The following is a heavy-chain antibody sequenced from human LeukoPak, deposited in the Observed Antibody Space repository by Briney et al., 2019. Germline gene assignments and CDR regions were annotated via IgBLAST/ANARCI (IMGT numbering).Heavy chain of an antibody. D-gene: IGHD3-3*01. CDR1: GFTFSSLG. V-gene: IGHV3-30*02. CDR2: ILYDGTNK. CDR3: ARGSAKYYDFWSGTYYMDV. Sequence: PGGSLRISCAASGFTFSSLGMHWVRQAPSQGLGWGAFILYDGTNKYYADSVKGRFTISRDNSKNTLYLQMNSLRAEDTAVYYCARGSAKYYDFWSGTYYMDVWGKGTTVTVSS. J-gene: IGHJ6*03.